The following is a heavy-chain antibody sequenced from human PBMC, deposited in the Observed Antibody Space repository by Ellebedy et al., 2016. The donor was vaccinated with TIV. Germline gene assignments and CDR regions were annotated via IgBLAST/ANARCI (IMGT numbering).Heavy chain of an antibody. CDR2: IYSGGST. D-gene: IGHD2-21*02. Sequence: GESLKISCAASGFTVSSNYMSWVRQAPGKGLEWVSVIYSGGSTYYADSVKGRFTISRDNSKNTLYLQMNSLRAEDTAVYYCAREGYCGGDCYSLDYWGQGTLVTVSS. J-gene: IGHJ4*02. V-gene: IGHV3-53*01. CDR3: AREGYCGGDCYSLDY. CDR1: GFTVSSNY.